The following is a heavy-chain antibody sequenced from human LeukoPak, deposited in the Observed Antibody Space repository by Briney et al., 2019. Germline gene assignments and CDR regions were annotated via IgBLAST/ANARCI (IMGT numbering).Heavy chain of an antibody. CDR1: GGSISSSSYY. V-gene: IGHV4-39*01. D-gene: IGHD2-2*01. Sequence: PSETLSLTCTVSGGSISSSSYYWGWIRQPPGKGLEWIGSIYYSGSTYYNPSLKSRVTISVDTSKNQFSLKLSSVTAADTAVYYCARRYCSSTSCYGGYRLDAFDIWGQGTTVTVSS. CDR3: ARRYCSSTSCYGGYRLDAFDI. J-gene: IGHJ3*02. CDR2: IYYSGST.